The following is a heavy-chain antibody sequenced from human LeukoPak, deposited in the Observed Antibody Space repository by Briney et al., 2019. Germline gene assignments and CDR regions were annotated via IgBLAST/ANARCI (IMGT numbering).Heavy chain of an antibody. CDR1: GYTFTSYY. CDR3: ASEVPRTSRFDH. V-gene: IGHV1-46*01. J-gene: IGHJ4*02. CDR2: LYPGGDRA. Sequence: AASVKVSCKASGYTFTSYYMHWVRQAPGQGLEWMAVLYPGGDRAIYAQRFQGRLTLTRDTSTNTVYMEVSSLASEDTAVYYCASEVPRTSRFDHWGQGTLVTVSS. D-gene: IGHD2-8*01.